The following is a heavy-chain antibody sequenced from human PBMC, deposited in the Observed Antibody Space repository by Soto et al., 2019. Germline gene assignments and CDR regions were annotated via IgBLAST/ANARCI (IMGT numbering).Heavy chain of an antibody. J-gene: IGHJ6*02. CDR3: ARESGGNFDIYYGMDV. CDR1: GGSISSGGYS. CDR2: IYHSGST. D-gene: IGHD2-21*02. Sequence: SETLSLTCAVSGGSISSGGYSWSWIRQPPGKGLEWIGDIYHSGSTYYNPSLKSRVTISVDTSKNQFSLKLSSVTAADTAVYYCARESGGNFDIYYGMDVWGQGTTVTVSS. V-gene: IGHV4-30-2*01.